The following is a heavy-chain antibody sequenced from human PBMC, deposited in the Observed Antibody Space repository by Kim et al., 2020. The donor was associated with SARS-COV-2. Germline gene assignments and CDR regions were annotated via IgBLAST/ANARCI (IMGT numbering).Heavy chain of an antibody. CDR1: GFTFSDYY. V-gene: IGHV3-11*06. CDR2: ISSSSSYT. CDR3: AREIVVVPARWYYYYYGRDV. D-gene: IGHD2-2*01. Sequence: GGSLRLSCAASGFTFSDYYMSWIRQAPGKGLEWVSYISSSSSYTNYADSVKGRFTISRDNAKNSLYLQMNSLRAEDTAVYYCAREIVVVPARWYYYYYGRDVWGQGTTVTVSS. J-gene: IGHJ6*02.